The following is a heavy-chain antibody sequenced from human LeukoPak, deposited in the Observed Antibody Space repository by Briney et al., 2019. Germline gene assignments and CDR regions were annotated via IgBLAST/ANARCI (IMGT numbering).Heavy chain of an antibody. Sequence: SETLSLTCTVSGGSISSSSYYWGWIRQPPGKGLEWIGSIYYSGSTYYNPSLKGRVTISVDTSKNQFSLKLSSVTAADTAVYYCARDRKGGPNFDYWGQGTLVTVSS. CDR1: GGSISSSSYY. CDR3: ARDRKGGPNFDY. J-gene: IGHJ4*02. CDR2: IYYSGST. V-gene: IGHV4-39*07. D-gene: IGHD2-15*01.